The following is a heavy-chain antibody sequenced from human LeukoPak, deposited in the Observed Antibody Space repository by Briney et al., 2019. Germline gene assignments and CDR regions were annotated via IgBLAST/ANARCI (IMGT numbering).Heavy chain of an antibody. CDR1: GHTFSDYY. J-gene: IGHJ4*02. D-gene: IGHD3-10*01. CDR3: ARVVYDSGSYHLDY. CDR2: INPNTGDT. V-gene: IGHV1-2*02. Sequence: GASVKVSCKASGHTFSDYYLHWMRQAPGQGLERMGGINPNTGDTEFAQKFQGRVTMTRDTSITTAYMELSRLRSDDTAVYYCARVVYDSGSYHLDYWGQGTLVTVSS.